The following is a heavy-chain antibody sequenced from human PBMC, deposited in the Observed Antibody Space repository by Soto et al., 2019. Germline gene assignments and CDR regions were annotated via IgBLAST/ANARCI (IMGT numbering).Heavy chain of an antibody. Sequence: EVQLVESGGDLVQPGGSLRLSCVASGFTFSSYEMNWVRQAPGKGLEWVSYISSSGANIYYADSVMGRFTISRDNAKNSLYLQVNSLRDKDTAVYYCARARLPSSGWFFDFWGQGTLVTVSS. CDR3: ARARLPSSGWFFDF. J-gene: IGHJ4*02. D-gene: IGHD6-19*01. V-gene: IGHV3-48*03. CDR2: ISSSGANI. CDR1: GFTFSSYE.